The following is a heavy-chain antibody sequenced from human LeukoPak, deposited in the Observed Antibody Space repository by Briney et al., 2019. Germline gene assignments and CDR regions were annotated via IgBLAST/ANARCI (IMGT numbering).Heavy chain of an antibody. D-gene: IGHD3-10*01. J-gene: IGHJ4*02. V-gene: IGHV3-21*01. CDR1: GFTFSVYT. CDR2: ISGSSTTR. Sequence: GGSLRLSCAASGFTFSVYTMNWVRQAPGKGLEWVSSISGSSTTRYYADSVKGRVTISRDNTKNSVSLQMNSLRVEDTAVYYCARDPFGDAYWGQGTLVTVSS. CDR3: ARDPFGDAY.